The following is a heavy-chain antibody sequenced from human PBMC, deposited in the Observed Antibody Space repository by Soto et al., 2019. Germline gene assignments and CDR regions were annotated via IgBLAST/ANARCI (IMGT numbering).Heavy chain of an antibody. CDR1: GFTFMSYS. Sequence: WGSLRLSCAASGFTFMSYSITCVRQAPVKWREWVSSISSSSTYIYYTDSVKGRFTISRDNAKNSMYLQMNSLRAEDTAVYYCARVVGATRGDHWGQGTLVTVSS. D-gene: IGHD1-26*01. CDR2: ISSSSTYI. CDR3: ARVVGATRGDH. V-gene: IGHV3-21*01. J-gene: IGHJ5*02.